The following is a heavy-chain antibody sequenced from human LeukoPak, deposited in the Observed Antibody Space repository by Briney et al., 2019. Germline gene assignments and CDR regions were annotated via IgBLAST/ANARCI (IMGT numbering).Heavy chain of an antibody. CDR2: INHSGST. J-gene: IGHJ5*02. D-gene: IGHD3-10*01. Sequence: SETLSLTCAVYGGSFSGDYWSWLRQPPGKGLEWIGEINHSGSTNYNPSLKSRVTISVDTSKNQSSLKLSSVTAADTAVYYCARGRGWFGELRKRWFDPWGQGTLVTVSS. V-gene: IGHV4-34*01. CDR1: GGSFSGDY. CDR3: ARGRGWFGELRKRWFDP.